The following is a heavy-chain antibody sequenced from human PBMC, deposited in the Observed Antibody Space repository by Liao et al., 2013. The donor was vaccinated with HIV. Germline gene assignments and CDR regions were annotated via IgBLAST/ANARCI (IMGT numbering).Heavy chain of an antibody. CDR2: VDSFGNT. CDR3: ARVGVGAPVYQQ. CDR1: GGSIASSYF. Sequence: QVQLQESGPGLVKPSQTLSVTCTVSGGSIASSYFWSWIRQPAGKGLEWIGRVDSFGNTNYNPSLMGRVTIAVDMSKNQLSLKLSSVTAADTAIYYCARVGVGAPVYQQWGQGTRVIVSS. J-gene: IGHJ1*01. D-gene: IGHD1-26*01. V-gene: IGHV4-61*02.